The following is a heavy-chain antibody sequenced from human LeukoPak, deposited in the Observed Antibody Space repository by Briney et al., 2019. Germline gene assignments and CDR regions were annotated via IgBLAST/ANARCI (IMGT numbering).Heavy chain of an antibody. CDR1: GYTFTSYG. V-gene: IGHV1-8*01. CDR3: ARARRADGYYFDY. Sequence: VASVKVSCKASGYTFTSYGINWVRQATGQGLEWMGWMNPNSGNTGYAQKFQGRVTMARNTSISTAYMELSSLRSEDTAVYYCARARRADGYYFDYWGQGTLVTVSS. CDR2: MNPNSGNT. J-gene: IGHJ4*02.